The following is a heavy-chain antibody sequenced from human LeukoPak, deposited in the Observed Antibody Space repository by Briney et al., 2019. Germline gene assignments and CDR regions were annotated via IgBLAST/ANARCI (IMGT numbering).Heavy chain of an antibody. CDR2: SYSGGST. CDR1: GFTVSSNY. Sequence: GGSLRLSCAASGFTVSSNYMSWVRQAPGKGLEWVSVSYSGGSTNYADSVTGRFTISRDNSKNTLYLQMNSLRAEDTAVYYCASGRLGYCTNGVCYDAFDIWGQGTMVTVSS. V-gene: IGHV3-53*01. J-gene: IGHJ3*02. CDR3: ASGRLGYCTNGVCYDAFDI. D-gene: IGHD2-8*01.